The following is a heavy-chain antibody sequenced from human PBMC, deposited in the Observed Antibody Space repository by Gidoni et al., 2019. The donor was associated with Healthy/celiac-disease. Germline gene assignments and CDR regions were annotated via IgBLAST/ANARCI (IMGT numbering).Heavy chain of an antibody. D-gene: IGHD3-16*01. CDR2: MNPNSGNT. J-gene: IGHJ5*02. V-gene: IGHV1-8*01. Sequence: QVQLVHSGAEVKKPGASVKVSCKASGYTFTSYDINWVRQATGQGLEWMGWMNPNSGNTGYAQKFQGRVTMTRNTSISTAYMELSSLRSEDTAVYYCAREGAWRRTNPNWFDPWGQGTLVTVSS. CDR1: GYTFTSYD. CDR3: AREGAWRRTNPNWFDP.